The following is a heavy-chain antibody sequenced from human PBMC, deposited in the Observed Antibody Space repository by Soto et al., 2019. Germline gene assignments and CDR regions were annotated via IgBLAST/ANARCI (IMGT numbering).Heavy chain of an antibody. J-gene: IGHJ4*02. CDR3: TTAFEY. CDR1: GFTFTNYW. Sequence: PGGSLRLSCAASGFTFTNYWFHWVRQAPGKGLVWVARIDIDGSGTSYADFVKGRFTISRDNAKNTVSLQMSSLSVEDTALYYCTTAFEYWGQGAPVTVSS. CDR2: IDIDGSGT. V-gene: IGHV3-74*01.